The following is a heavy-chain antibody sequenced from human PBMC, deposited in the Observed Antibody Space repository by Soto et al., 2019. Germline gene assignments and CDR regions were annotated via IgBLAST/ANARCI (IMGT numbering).Heavy chain of an antibody. CDR3: VRGGRTGYTSGWYVSF. Sequence: EVQLVESGGGLVQPGGSLRLSCAASGFTFPTYSMNWVRQAPGKGLEWLSYISSSTTTIYYADSVKGRFTISRDNAKNSLFLQMNSLRPEDTAVYYCVRGGRTGYTSGWYVSFWGQGTLVTVSS. V-gene: IGHV3-48*01. J-gene: IGHJ4*02. CDR2: ISSSTTTI. CDR1: GFTFPTYS. D-gene: IGHD6-19*01.